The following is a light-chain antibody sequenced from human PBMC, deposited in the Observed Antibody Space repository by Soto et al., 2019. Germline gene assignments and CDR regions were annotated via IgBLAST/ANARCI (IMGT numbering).Light chain of an antibody. CDR2: DNN. V-gene: IGLV1-51*01. CDR1: SSNIGNNY. Sequence: QSVLTQPPSVSAAPGQKVTISCSGSSSNIGNNYVSWYPHVPGAAPKLLIYDNNQRSSGIPDRFSGSKSGTSATLDITGLQTGDEADYYCGTWDSSLSGVFGTGTKVTVL. CDR3: GTWDSSLSGV. J-gene: IGLJ1*01.